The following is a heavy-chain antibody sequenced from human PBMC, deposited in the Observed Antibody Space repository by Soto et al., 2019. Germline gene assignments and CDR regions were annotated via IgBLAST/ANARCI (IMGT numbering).Heavy chain of an antibody. J-gene: IGHJ4*02. D-gene: IGHD6-19*01. CDR2: IYHSGST. CDR3: ARAGGLGAVAVDY. V-gene: IGHV4-30-2*01. Sequence: QLQLQESGSGLVKPSQTLSLTCAVSGGSISSGGYSWSWIRQPPGKGLEWIGYIYHSGSTYYNPSLNSRVTISVDRSKNQFSLKLSSLTAADTAVYYCARAGGLGAVAVDYWGQGTLVTVSS. CDR1: GGSISSGGYS.